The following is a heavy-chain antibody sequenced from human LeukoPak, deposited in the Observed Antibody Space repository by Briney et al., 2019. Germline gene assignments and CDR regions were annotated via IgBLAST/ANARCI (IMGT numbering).Heavy chain of an antibody. Sequence: GGSVRLSCAASGFTFSNAWMSWVRQAPEKGLEWVGRIKRKTDGGTADYTAPVKGRFTISRDDSTNMLYLQLNSLQTEDTAVYYCTTEYRDSSGWYGAFDMWGQGTMVTVSS. CDR3: TTEYRDSSGWYGAFDM. CDR2: IKRKTDGGTA. J-gene: IGHJ3*02. D-gene: IGHD6-19*01. CDR1: GFTFSNAW. V-gene: IGHV3-15*01.